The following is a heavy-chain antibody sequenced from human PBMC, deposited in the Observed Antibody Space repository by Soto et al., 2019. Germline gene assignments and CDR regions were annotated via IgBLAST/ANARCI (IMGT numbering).Heavy chain of an antibody. V-gene: IGHV1-69*06. CDR3: ARVFHGSSGWYVWFDP. CDR2: IIPIFGTA. CDR1: GGTFSSYA. Sequence: QVQLVQSGAEVKKPGSSVKVSCKASGGTFSSYAISWVRQAPGQGLEWMGGIIPIFGTANYAQKFQGRVTITADKFTSTAYMELSSMTSEDTAVYYCARVFHGSSGWYVWFDPWGQGTLVTVSS. J-gene: IGHJ5*02. D-gene: IGHD6-19*01.